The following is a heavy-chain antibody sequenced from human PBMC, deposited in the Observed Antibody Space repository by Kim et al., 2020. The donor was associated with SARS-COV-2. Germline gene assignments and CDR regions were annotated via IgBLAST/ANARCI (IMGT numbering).Heavy chain of an antibody. J-gene: IGHJ4*02. Sequence: ASVKVSCKASGYTFTSYAMHWVRQAPGQRLEWMGWINAGNGNTKYSQKFQGRVTITRDTSASTAYMELSSLRSEDTAVYYCARSGRNDGGAGLFDYWGQGTLVTVSS. V-gene: IGHV1-3*01. D-gene: IGHD1-1*01. CDR2: INAGNGNT. CDR1: GYTFTSYA. CDR3: ARSGRNDGGAGLFDY.